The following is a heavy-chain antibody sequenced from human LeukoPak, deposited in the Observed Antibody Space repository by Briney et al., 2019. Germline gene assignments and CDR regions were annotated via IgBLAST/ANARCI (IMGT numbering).Heavy chain of an antibody. D-gene: IGHD3-22*01. J-gene: IGHJ4*02. CDR1: GFTFSSYE. Sequence: GGSLRLSCAASGFTFSSYEMNWVRQAPGKGLEWVSYISSSGSTIYYADSVKGRFTISRDNSRNTLYLQMNSLRAEDTALYYCAKDDYYDTSGYRDWGQGTLVTVSS. CDR3: AKDDYYDTSGYRD. V-gene: IGHV3-48*03. CDR2: ISSSGSTI.